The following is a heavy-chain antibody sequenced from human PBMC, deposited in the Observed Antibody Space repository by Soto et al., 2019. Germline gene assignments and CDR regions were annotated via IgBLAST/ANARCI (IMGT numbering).Heavy chain of an antibody. Sequence: EVQLVEAGGGLIQPGGSLRLSCVVSGFGVSTNYMNWVRQAPGKGLDWVSSIYGGGSIYYADSVKGRFTISRDYSQNTLYLQRDSLRPEDTAMYYCARGHAIGGMDVWGQGPTVTVSS. CDR2: IYGGGSI. CDR3: ARGHAIGGMDV. J-gene: IGHJ6*02. CDR1: GFGVSTNY. D-gene: IGHD2-2*01. V-gene: IGHV3-53*01.